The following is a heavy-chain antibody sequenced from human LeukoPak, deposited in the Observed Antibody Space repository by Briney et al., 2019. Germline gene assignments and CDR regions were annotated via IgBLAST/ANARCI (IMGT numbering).Heavy chain of an antibody. D-gene: IGHD3-3*01. CDR1: GGSFSGYY. Sequence: PSETLSLTCAVYGGSFSGYYWSWVRQPPGKGLEWIGEINHSGSANYSPSLKSRVTISVDTSKNQFSLKLSSVTAADTAVYYCASLENDFWSGYYVDWGQGTLVTVSS. CDR2: INHSGSA. CDR3: ASLENDFWSGYYVD. J-gene: IGHJ4*02. V-gene: IGHV4-34*01.